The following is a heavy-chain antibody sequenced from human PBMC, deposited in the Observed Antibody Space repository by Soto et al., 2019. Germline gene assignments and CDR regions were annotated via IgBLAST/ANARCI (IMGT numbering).Heavy chain of an antibody. CDR2: INHSGST. D-gene: IGHD6-19*01. Sequence: SETLSLTCGVYGGSFSGYYWSWIRQPPGKGLEWIGEINHSGSTNYNPSLKSRVTISVDTSKNQFSLKLSSVTAADTAVHYCARGRVSSGWYRDYWGQGTLVTVSS. J-gene: IGHJ4*02. V-gene: IGHV4-34*01. CDR3: ARGRVSSGWYRDY. CDR1: GGSFSGYY.